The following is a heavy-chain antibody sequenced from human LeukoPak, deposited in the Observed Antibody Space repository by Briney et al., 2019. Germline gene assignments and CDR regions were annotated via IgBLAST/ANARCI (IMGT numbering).Heavy chain of an antibody. Sequence: ASVKVSCKASGYTFTSYGISWVRQAPGQGLEWMGWISAYNGNTNYAQRLQGRVTMTTDTSTSTAYMELRSLRSNDTAVYYCARDMTLYCGGDCYCDYWGQGALVTVSS. CDR2: ISAYNGNT. CDR1: GYTFTSYG. D-gene: IGHD2-21*01. J-gene: IGHJ4*02. CDR3: ARDMTLYCGGDCYCDY. V-gene: IGHV1-18*01.